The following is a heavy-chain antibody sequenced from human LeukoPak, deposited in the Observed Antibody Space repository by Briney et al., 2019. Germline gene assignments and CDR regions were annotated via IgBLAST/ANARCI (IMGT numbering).Heavy chain of an antibody. Sequence: SQTLSLTCTVSGGSISSGGYFWSWIRHPPGQALEWIGYIYYDERSYYNPSLGGRVTISVDGSKNQFSLKMNSVTAADTAVYYCAREQVATLGYWGQGTLVTVSS. CDR3: AREQVATLGY. CDR2: IYYDERS. V-gene: IGHV4-30-4*01. J-gene: IGHJ4*02. CDR1: GGSISSGGYF.